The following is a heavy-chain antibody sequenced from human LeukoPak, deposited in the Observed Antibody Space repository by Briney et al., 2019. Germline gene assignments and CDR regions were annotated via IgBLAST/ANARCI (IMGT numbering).Heavy chain of an antibody. CDR1: GFTFDDYG. J-gene: IGHJ5*02. V-gene: IGHV3-20*04. CDR2: INWSGGST. Sequence: GSLRLSCAASGFTFDDYGMSCVRQAPGKGLEWVSDINWSGGSTDYADSVKGRFTISRDNAKNSLYLHMSSLRDEDTAFYYCARRHTTNWYNWFDPWGQGTLVIVSS. CDR3: ARRHTTNWYNWFDP. D-gene: IGHD1-1*01.